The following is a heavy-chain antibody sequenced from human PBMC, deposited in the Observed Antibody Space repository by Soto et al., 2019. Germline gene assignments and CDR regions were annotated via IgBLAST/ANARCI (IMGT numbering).Heavy chain of an antibody. J-gene: IGHJ4*02. CDR1: GGTISSNY. D-gene: IGHD6-13*01. CDR2: LYYSGST. Sequence: AETLSLTCTVSGGTISSNYWSWIRQPPGKGLEWIGYLYYSGSTNYNPSLKSRVTVSVDTSKNQFSLKLSSVTAADTAVHYCARGADSSSWSFDYWGQGTLVTVSS. V-gene: IGHV4-59*01. CDR3: ARGADSSSWSFDY.